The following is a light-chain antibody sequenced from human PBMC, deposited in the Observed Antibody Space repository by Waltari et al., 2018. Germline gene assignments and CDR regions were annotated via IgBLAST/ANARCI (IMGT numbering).Light chain of an antibody. V-gene: IGKV3-11*01. CDR3: QQRSNWPSYA. Sequence: EIVLTQSPATLSLSPGERATLPCRASQCLNNYVAWYQQKPGQAPRLLIFDSSNRPPGIPARFSGSGSGTDFTLTISSLEPEDFAVYYCQQRSNWPSYAFGPGTKLEIK. CDR1: QCLNNY. CDR2: DSS. J-gene: IGKJ2*01.